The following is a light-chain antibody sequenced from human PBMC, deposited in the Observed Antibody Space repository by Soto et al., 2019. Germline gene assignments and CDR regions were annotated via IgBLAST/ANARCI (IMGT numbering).Light chain of an antibody. J-gene: IGKJ4*01. CDR1: HSVSSN. Sequence: EIVMTQSPATLSVSPGERATLSCRASHSVSSNLAWYQQKPGQAPRLLIYGASTRATGSPARFSGSGSGTEFTLTISSLQSEDFAVYYCQQYNNWPPLTFGGGTKVEIK. CDR2: GAS. V-gene: IGKV3-15*01. CDR3: QQYNNWPPLT.